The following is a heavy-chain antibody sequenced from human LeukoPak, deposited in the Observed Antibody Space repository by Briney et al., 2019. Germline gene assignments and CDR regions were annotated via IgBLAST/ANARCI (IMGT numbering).Heavy chain of an antibody. CDR2: FDPEVGKT. V-gene: IGHV1-24*01. D-gene: IGHD2-15*01. CDR3: ATRYCSGGSCPNYYYYYINV. Sequence: GASVKVSCKASGYTFTSYYMHWVRQAPGKGLEWVGGFDPEVGKTIYAQKFQGRVTMTEDTSTDTAYMELSSLRSEDTAVYYCATRYCSGGSCPNYYYYYINVWGKGTTVTISS. J-gene: IGHJ6*03. CDR1: GYTFTSYY.